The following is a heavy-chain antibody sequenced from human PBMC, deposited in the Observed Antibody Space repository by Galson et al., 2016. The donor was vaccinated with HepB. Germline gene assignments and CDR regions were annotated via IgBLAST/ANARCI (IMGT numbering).Heavy chain of an antibody. CDR3: TTSGTGIQLWVLDQWYHGMDV. V-gene: IGHV3-15*07. CDR2: IKSESDGGTT. D-gene: IGHD5-18*01. Sequence: SLRLSCAASGFSFSHAWMNWVRQAPGKGLQWVGRIKSESDGGTTDYAAPVKGRFTISRDDSKNTLYLQMNSLKTEDTAVYYCTTSGTGIQLWVLDQWYHGMDVWGQGTTVTVSS. J-gene: IGHJ6*02. CDR1: GFSFSHAW.